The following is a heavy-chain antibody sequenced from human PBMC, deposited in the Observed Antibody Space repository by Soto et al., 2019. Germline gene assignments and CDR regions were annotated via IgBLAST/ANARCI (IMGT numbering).Heavy chain of an antibody. CDR2: FFIGGNT. CDR1: GGSISSSTYY. Sequence: SETLSLTCTVSGGSISSSTYYWGWMRQPPGKGLEWIASFFIGGNTYYNPSLKSRVTISVDASKNQFSLKLSSVTAADTAVYYCARRLYYDSSGFEGGGMDVWGQGTTVT. J-gene: IGHJ6*02. V-gene: IGHV4-39*01. D-gene: IGHD3-22*01. CDR3: ARRLYYDSSGFEGGGMDV.